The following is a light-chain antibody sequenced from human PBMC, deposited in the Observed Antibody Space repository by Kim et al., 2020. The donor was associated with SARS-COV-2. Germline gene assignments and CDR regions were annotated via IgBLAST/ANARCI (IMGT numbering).Light chain of an antibody. V-gene: IGLV1-47*01. CDR2: RDV. CDR1: LSSIESNY. J-gene: IGLJ1*01. Sequence: GQTAPTSFSGALSSIESNYVYWYHQVPGWAPKLLIYRDVVRPSGVPDRFSGSKSGHSASLAITGLRSADEALYFCATWDASLTEYVFGPGTKVTVL. CDR3: ATWDASLTEYV.